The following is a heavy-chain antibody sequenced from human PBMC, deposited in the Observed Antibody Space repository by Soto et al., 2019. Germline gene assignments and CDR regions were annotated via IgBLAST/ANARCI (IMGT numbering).Heavy chain of an antibody. J-gene: IGHJ6*02. CDR3: ARLAVVTPHYYYGMDV. CDR1: GDTSSNYG. V-gene: IGHV1-69*06. D-gene: IGHD2-21*02. Sequence: GASVKVSCKASGDTSSNYGVSWVRQAPGQGLEWMGGILPVFGTTTYARNFQGRITITADKSTSTVFMELSSLRSEDTAVYYCARLAVVTPHYYYGMDVWGQGTTVTVS. CDR2: ILPVFGTT.